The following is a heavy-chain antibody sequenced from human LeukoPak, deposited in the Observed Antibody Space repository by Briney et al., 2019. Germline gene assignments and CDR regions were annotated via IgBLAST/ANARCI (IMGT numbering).Heavy chain of an antibody. CDR3: ARVAREYSSSSRGRSDY. J-gene: IGHJ4*02. CDR1: GFTFSDYY. CDR2: ISSSGSTI. V-gene: IGHV3-11*04. Sequence: PGGSLRLSCAASGFTFSDYYMSWIRQAPGKGLEWVSYISSSGSTIYYADSVKVRFTISRDNAKNSLYLQMNSLRAEDTAVYYCARVAREYSSSSRGRSDYWGQGTLVTVSS. D-gene: IGHD6-6*01.